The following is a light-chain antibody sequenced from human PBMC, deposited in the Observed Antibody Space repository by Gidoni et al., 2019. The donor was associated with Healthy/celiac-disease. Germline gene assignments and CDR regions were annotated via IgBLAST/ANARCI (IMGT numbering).Light chain of an antibody. CDR3: YSAADNNRV. J-gene: IGLJ1*01. V-gene: IGLV3-27*01. CDR2: KDS. CDR1: VLAKKY. Sequence: SYELTQPSSVSVSPGQTARITCSGDVLAKKYARWFQQKPGQAPVLVIYKDSERPSGLPERFSGSSSGTTVTLTISGAQVEDEADYYCYSAADNNRVFGTGTKVTVL.